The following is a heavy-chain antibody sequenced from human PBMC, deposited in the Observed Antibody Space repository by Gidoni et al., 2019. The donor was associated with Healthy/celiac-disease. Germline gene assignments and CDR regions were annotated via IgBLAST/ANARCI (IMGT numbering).Heavy chain of an antibody. J-gene: IGHJ4*02. CDR1: GFTFSSYA. V-gene: IGHV3-23*01. Sequence: EVQLLESGGGLVQPGGSLRLSCAASGFTFSSYAVSWVSQVPGKGLEWVAAISGVGVSTYYADSVKGRFTISSDNSKNPLFLQMNSLRAEDTAVYYCAKGSEQQLAPFDYWGQGTLVTVSS. CDR3: AKGSEQQLAPFDY. CDR2: ISGVGVST. D-gene: IGHD6-13*01.